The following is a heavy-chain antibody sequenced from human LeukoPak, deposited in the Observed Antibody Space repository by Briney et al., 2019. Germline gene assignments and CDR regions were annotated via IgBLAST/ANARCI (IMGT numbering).Heavy chain of an antibody. D-gene: IGHD3-22*01. CDR1: GFTFSSYG. Sequence: PGGSLRLSCAASGFTFSSYGMHWVRQAPGKGLEWVAVISYDGSNKYYADSVKGRFTISRDNSKNTLYLQMNSLRAEDTAVYYCARGRNKGSSGYYFFPTTTSDYWGQGTLVTVSS. CDR2: ISYDGSNK. V-gene: IGHV3-30*03. CDR3: ARGRNKGSSGYYFFPTTTSDY. J-gene: IGHJ4*02.